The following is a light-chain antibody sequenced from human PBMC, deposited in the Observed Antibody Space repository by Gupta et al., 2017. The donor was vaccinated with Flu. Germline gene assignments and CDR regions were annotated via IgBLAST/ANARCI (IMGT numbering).Light chain of an antibody. CDR3: SSYAGTYVPFV. CDR2: EVN. V-gene: IGLV2-8*01. Sequence: QSALTQPPSASGSPGQSLPLPCTAASSDVGAYDFVSWYQQHPGKAPKLIIYEVNKRPSGVPDRFSGSKSGYTASLTVSGLQADDEADYYCSSYAGTYVPFVFGTGTKVTVL. J-gene: IGLJ1*01. CDR1: SSDVGAYDF.